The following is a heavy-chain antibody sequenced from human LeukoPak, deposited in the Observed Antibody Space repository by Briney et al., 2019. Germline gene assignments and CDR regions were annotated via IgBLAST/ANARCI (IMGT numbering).Heavy chain of an antibody. D-gene: IGHD6-13*01. J-gene: IGHJ5*02. Sequence: EASVKVSCKASGYTFTSYDINWVRQATGQGLEWMGWMNPNSGNTNYAQKLQGRVTMTTDTSTSTAYMELRSLRSDDTAVYYCARDQQLARNWFDPWGQGTLVTVSS. CDR3: ARDQQLARNWFDP. V-gene: IGHV1-18*01. CDR2: MNPNSGNT. CDR1: GYTFTSYD.